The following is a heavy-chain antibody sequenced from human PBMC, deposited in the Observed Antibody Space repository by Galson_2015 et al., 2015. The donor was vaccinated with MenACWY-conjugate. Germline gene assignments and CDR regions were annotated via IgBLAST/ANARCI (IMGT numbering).Heavy chain of an antibody. D-gene: IGHD3-22*01. Sequence: SLRLSCAASGFTFSSYAMSWVRQAPGKGLEWVSAISGSGGSTYYADSVKGRFTISRDNSKNTLYLQMNSLRAEDTAVYYCAREGDLYYYDSSAWGDAFDIWGQGTMVTVSS. CDR1: GFTFSSYA. CDR2: ISGSGGST. CDR3: AREGDLYYYDSSAWGDAFDI. V-gene: IGHV3-23*01. J-gene: IGHJ3*02.